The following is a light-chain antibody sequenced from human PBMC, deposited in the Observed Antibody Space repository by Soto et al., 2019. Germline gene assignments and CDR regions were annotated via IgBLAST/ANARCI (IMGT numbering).Light chain of an antibody. J-gene: IGKJ1*01. CDR3: QQYNKT. Sequence: DIQMTQSPSTLSAAVGDRVTIACRASQSISNWLAWYQQKPGKAPKLLIYQASNLETGVPSRFSGSGSGTEFTLTISNLQPDDFATYYCQQYNKTFGQGTKVEF. CDR1: QSISNW. V-gene: IGKV1-5*03. CDR2: QAS.